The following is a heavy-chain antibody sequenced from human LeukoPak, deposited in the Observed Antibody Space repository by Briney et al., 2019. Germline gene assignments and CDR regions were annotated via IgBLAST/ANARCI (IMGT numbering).Heavy chain of an antibody. D-gene: IGHD3-9*01. CDR3: AREQFDLVKKNVYS. CDR2: MNPDTGDT. V-gene: IGHV1-2*02. J-gene: IGHJ4*02. CDR1: GYTFIGNY. Sequence: ASVEVSCKASGYTFIGNYMHWVRQAPGQGLEYMGGMNPDTGDTNYEQKFQGRVTMTWDTSTSTAYMKLSSLRSDDTAVFYCAREQFDLVKKNVYSWGQGTLVTVSS.